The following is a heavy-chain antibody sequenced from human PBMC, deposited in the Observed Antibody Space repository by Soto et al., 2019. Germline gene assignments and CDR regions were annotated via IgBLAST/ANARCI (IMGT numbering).Heavy chain of an antibody. Sequence: GASVKVSCKASGGTFSSYTISWVRQAPGQGLEWMGRIIPILGIANYAQKFQGRVTITRDKSTSTAYMELSSLRSEDMAVYYCASSFPWIQLTFGIYYYGMDVWGQGTTVTVSS. CDR3: ASSFPWIQLTFGIYYYGMDV. V-gene: IGHV1-69*02. J-gene: IGHJ6*02. CDR2: IIPILGIA. CDR1: GGTFSSYT. D-gene: IGHD5-18*01.